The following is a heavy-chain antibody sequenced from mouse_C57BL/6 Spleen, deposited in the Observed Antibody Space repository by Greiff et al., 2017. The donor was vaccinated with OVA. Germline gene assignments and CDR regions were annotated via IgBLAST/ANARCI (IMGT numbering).Heavy chain of an antibody. D-gene: IGHD3-2*02. Sequence: QVQLQQSGAELVRPGASVTLSCKASGYTFTDYEMHWVKQTPVHGLEWIGAIDPETGGTAYNQKFKGKATLTADKSSSTVYMELRSLTSEDSAVYYWTRSAAQAFDYWGQGTTLTVSS. CDR1: GYTFTDYE. CDR3: TRSAAQAFDY. V-gene: IGHV1-15*01. CDR2: IDPETGGT. J-gene: IGHJ2*01.